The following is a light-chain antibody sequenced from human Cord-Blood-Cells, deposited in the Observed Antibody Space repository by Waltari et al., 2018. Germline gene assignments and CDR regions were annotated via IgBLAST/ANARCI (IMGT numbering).Light chain of an antibody. J-gene: IGLJ3*02. Sequence: QSVLTQPPSASGTPGQTVTIPCSGSSSNIGSNYVYWYQQLPGTAPKLLIYRNNQRPSGVPDRFSGSKSGTSASLAISGLRSEYEADYYCAAWDDSLSGRVFGGGTKLTVL. CDR2: RNN. V-gene: IGLV1-47*01. CDR1: SSNIGSNY. CDR3: AAWDDSLSGRV.